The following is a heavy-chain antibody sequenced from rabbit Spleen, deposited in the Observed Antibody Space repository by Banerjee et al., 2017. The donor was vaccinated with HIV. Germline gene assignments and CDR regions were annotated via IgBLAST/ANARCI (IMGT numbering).Heavy chain of an antibody. CDR2: IDSVSSGST. D-gene: IGHD1-1*01. Sequence: QSLEESGGDLVKPGASLTLTCTASGFSLSISYYMCWVRQAPGKGLEWIACIDSVSSGSTDYANWAKGRFTISKTSSTTVTLQMTSLTAADTATYFCARDLVAVIGWNFSLWGPGTLVTVS. J-gene: IGHJ4*01. CDR1: GFSLSISYY. CDR3: ARDLVAVIGWNFSL. V-gene: IGHV1S40*01.